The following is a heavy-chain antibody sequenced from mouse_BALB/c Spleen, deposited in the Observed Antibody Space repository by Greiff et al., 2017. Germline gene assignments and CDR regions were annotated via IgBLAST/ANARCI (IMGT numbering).Heavy chain of an antibody. J-gene: IGHJ4*01. CDR2: ISSGGST. CDR3: ARGYYGSSRGPYAMDY. D-gene: IGHD1-1*01. CDR1: GFTFSSYA. V-gene: IGHV5-6-5*01. Sequence: EVKLQESGGGLVKPGGSLKLSCAASGFTFSSYAMSWVRQTPEKRLEWVASISSGGSTYYPDSVKGRFTISRDNARNILYLQMSSLRSEDTAMYYCARGYYGSSRGPYAMDYWGQGTSVTVSS.